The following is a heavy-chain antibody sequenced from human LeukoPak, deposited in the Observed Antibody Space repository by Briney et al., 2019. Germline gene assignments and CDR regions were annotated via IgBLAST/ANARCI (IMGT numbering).Heavy chain of an antibody. V-gene: IGHV3-23*01. CDR2: ISTSGGST. CDR1: GYTFSSHA. CDR3: ALRGGQPDPFDY. D-gene: IGHD3-10*01. Sequence: PGGSLRLSCAASGYTFSSHAMSWVRQAPGKGLEWVSAISTSGGSTYYADSVKGRFPISRDNSRNTLYLQMNSLRAEDTAIYYCALRGGQPDPFDYWGQGTLVTVST. J-gene: IGHJ4*02.